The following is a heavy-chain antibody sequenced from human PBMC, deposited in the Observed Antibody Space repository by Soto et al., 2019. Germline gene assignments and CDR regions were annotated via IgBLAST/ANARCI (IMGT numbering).Heavy chain of an antibody. J-gene: IGHJ4*02. D-gene: IGHD4-17*01. CDR2: IYYSGST. CDR1: GGSISSSSYY. V-gene: IGHV4-39*01. CDR3: ARVEDYGGKCDY. Sequence: PSETPSLTCTVSGGSISSSSYYWGWIRQPPGKGLEWIGSIYYSGSTYYNPSLKSRVTISVDTSKNQFSLKLSSVTAADTAVYYCARVEDYGGKCDYWGQGTLVTVSS.